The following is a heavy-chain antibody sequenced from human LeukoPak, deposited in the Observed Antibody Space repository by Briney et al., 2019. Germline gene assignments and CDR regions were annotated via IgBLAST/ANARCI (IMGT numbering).Heavy chain of an antibody. CDR3: AIMVRGVIINRLHDY. D-gene: IGHD3-10*01. J-gene: IGHJ4*02. CDR1: GFTFRSYA. Sequence: PGGSLRLSCAASGFTFRSYAMSWVRQAPGQGLEWVSIIYASGASTNYADSVRGRFTTFRDNSNNMVYLQMNSLRAEDTAVYYCAIMVRGVIINRLHDYWGQGTLVTVSS. CDR2: IYASGAST. V-gene: IGHV3-23*01.